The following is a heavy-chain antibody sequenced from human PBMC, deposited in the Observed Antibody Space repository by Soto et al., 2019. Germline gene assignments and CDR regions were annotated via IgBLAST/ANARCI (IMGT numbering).Heavy chain of an antibody. CDR1: GFTFSDHY. CDR3: ARLIGKSFDL. CDR2: ARNKVSGYTT. J-gene: IGHJ4*02. D-gene: IGHD2-15*01. Sequence: PGGSLRLSCAASGFTFSDHYMDWVRQAPGKGLEWVGRARNKVSGYTTAHAASVEGRFAISRDDSKNSLYLQMSSLKVDDTAVYFCARLIGKSFDLWGQGTPVTVSS. V-gene: IGHV3-72*01.